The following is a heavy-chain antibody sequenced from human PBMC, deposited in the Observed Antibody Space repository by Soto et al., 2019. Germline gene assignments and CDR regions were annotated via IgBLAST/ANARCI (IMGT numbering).Heavy chain of an antibody. Sequence: QVQLQQWGAGLLKPSETLSLSCAVYGGYFNDNYYTWFRQPPGKGLEWIGEISRSGTTKYIPSLKSRASCSVDTSKTQVSLKVTSVTAADTAVYYCATSLWFGTQVELWGQGALVTVSS. V-gene: IGHV4-34*01. CDR3: ATSLWFGTQVEL. J-gene: IGHJ4*02. D-gene: IGHD3-10*01. CDR1: GGYFNDNY. CDR2: ISRSGTT.